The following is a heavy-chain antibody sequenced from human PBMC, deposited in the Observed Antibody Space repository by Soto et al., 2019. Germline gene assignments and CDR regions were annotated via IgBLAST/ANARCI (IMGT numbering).Heavy chain of an antibody. CDR1: GFTFSSYG. CDR3: AREYSRGWQFDY. D-gene: IGHD6-19*01. CDR2: IWYDGSNK. V-gene: IGHV3-33*01. Sequence: PGGSLRLSXAASGFTFSSYGMHWVRQAQGKGLEWVAVIWYDGSNKYYADSVKGRFTISRDNSKNTLYLQMNSLRAEDTAVYYCAREYSRGWQFDYWGQGTLVTVSS. J-gene: IGHJ4*02.